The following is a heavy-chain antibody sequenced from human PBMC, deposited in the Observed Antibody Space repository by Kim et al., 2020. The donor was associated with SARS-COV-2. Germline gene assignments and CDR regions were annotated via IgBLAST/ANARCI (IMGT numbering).Heavy chain of an antibody. Sequence: ASVKVSCKASGYTFTSYDINWVRQAPGQGLEWMGWMNADSGNTGYSQKFQGRVTITRNTSISTAYMELSSLISEDTAVYYCARGDLKGILVLMGPRPYY. CDR2: MNADSGNT. V-gene: IGHV1-8*01. D-gene: IGHD3-9*01. CDR3: ARGDLKGILVLMGPRPYY. J-gene: IGHJ6*01. CDR1: GYTFTSYD.